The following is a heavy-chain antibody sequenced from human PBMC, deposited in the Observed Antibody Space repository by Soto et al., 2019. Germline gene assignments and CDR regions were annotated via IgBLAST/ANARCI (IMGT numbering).Heavy chain of an antibody. CDR3: ARAARRSGGYDAFDI. V-gene: IGHV3-21*01. D-gene: IGHD2-15*01. Sequence: GGSMRLSCAASGFSFSSYSMNWVRQAPGKGLEWVSSISSSSSYIYYAESVKGRCTISRDNAKNSLYLQMNSLSDEAAAVYYCARAARRSGGYDAFDIWGQGTMVTVSS. CDR1: GFSFSSYS. J-gene: IGHJ3*02. CDR2: ISSSSSYI.